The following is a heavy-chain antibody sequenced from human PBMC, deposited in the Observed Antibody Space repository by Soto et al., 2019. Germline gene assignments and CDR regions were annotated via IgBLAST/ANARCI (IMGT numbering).Heavy chain of an antibody. Sequence: PGGSLRLSCAASGFTFSSYSMNWVRQAPGKGLEWVSSISSSSSYIYYADSVKGRFTISRDNAKNSLYLQMNSLRAEDTAVYFCARAYYYDSSGYYVFIPFEYWGQGTLVTVSS. CDR3: ARAYYYDSSGYYVFIPFEY. CDR2: ISSSSSYI. J-gene: IGHJ4*02. V-gene: IGHV3-21*01. D-gene: IGHD3-22*01. CDR1: GFTFSSYS.